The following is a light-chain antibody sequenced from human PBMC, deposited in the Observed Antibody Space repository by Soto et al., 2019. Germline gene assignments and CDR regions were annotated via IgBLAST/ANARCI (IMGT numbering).Light chain of an antibody. J-gene: IGKJ2*01. CDR3: LQSDSFPHT. CDR2: AAS. V-gene: IGKV1-12*01. Sequence: DIQMTQSPSSVSASVGDRVTLTCRASQGISSWLAWYQQKPGKAPNLLIYAASSLQSGVPSRFSGSGSGTHFPLTLSSLQPEDSATYYCLQSDSFPHTFGQGTKLEIK. CDR1: QGISSW.